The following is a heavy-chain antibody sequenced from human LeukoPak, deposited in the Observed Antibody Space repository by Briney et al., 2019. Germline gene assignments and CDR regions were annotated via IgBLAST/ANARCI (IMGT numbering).Heavy chain of an antibody. CDR1: RGSISSYY. D-gene: IGHD2-15*01. CDR3: ARWVVAADYYYYMDV. CDR2: IYYNGST. Sequence: SETLSLTCTVSRGSISSYYWTWIRQPPGKGLEWIGYIYYNGSTNYNPSLKSRVTISVDASKNQFSLKLTSVTAADTAVYYCARWVVAADYYYYMDVWGKGTAVTVSS. V-gene: IGHV4-59*08. J-gene: IGHJ6*03.